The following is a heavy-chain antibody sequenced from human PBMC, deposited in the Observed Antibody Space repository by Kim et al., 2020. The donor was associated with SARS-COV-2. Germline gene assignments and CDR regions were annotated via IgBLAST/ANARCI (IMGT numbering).Heavy chain of an antibody. CDR3: AREGSGSYNWLDP. Sequence: YSQNFQGRVTFTRDNSATTAYMELTSLTFKDTAVYYCAREGSGSYNWLDPWGQGTLVTVSS. J-gene: IGHJ5*02. V-gene: IGHV1-3*01. D-gene: IGHD3-10*01.